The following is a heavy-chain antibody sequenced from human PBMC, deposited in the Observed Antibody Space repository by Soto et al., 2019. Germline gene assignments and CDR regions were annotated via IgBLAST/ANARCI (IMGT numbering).Heavy chain of an antibody. J-gene: IGHJ4*02. D-gene: IGHD4-17*01. V-gene: IGHV1-69*12. CDR2: IILPFGTA. CDR1: GGTFSNYA. CDR3: ARGPDYEGYFDY. Sequence: QVRLVQSGAEVKKPGSSVKVSCKASGGTFSNYAISWVRQAPGQGLEWMGGIILPFGTANYAEKFQDRVSINAEESMTTTYTELRGLRSEDTAVYYCARGPDYEGYFDYWGQGTLVTVSS.